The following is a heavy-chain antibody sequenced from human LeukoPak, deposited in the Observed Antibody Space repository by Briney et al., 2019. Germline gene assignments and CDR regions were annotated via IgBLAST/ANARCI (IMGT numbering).Heavy chain of an antibody. CDR1: GYTFTSYF. D-gene: IGHD2-8*02. Sequence: ASVKVSCKASGYTFTSYFIHWVRQAPGQGLEWMGIINPTGGSTTYAQEFQGRVTMTRDTSTSTVYMELSSLRSEDTAVFYCATGGLLAVAPHQYYFDYWGQGTLVTVSS. J-gene: IGHJ4*02. V-gene: IGHV1-46*01. CDR3: ATGGLLAVAPHQYYFDY. CDR2: INPTGGST.